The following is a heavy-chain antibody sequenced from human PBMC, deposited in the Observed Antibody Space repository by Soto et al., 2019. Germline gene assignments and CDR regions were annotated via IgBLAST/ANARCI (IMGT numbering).Heavy chain of an antibody. CDR2: ISGGGGST. J-gene: IGHJ6*02. Sequence: GSLRLSCAASGFTFSSYAMNWVRQAPGKGLEWVSTISGGGGSTYYADSVKGRFTISRDNSKNTLYLQMNSLRAEDMAIYYCAKDNADGLRYFDWLPDAMDVWGQGTTVTVSS. V-gene: IGHV3-23*01. CDR3: AKDNADGLRYFDWLPDAMDV. CDR1: GFTFSSYA. D-gene: IGHD3-9*01.